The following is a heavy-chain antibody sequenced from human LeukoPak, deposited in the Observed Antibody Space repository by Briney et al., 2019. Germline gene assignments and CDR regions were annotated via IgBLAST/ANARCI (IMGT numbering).Heavy chain of an antibody. CDR1: GITFSSYS. CDR2: ITSSSSTI. V-gene: IGHV3-48*01. CDR3: ARSNGHFDY. D-gene: IGHD4-4*01. J-gene: IGHJ4*02. Sequence: GGSQRLSCADSGITFSSYSMNWVRQAPGKGLEWVSYITSSSSTIYYADSVKGRFTISRDNAKNSLYLQMNSLRTEDTAVYYCARSNGHFDYWGQGTLVTISS.